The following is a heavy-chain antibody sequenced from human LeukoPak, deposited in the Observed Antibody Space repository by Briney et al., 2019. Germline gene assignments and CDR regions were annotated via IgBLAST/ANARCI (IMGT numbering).Heavy chain of an antibody. V-gene: IGHV1-2*02. Sequence: GASVKVSCKASGYTFTSFYMHWVRQAPGQGLEWMGWINPDSGGTNYAQKFQGRVTMTRDTSITTAYMELSRLTSDDTAVYYCARDLGYSRRYYDFSDWGQGTLVTVSS. D-gene: IGHD3-3*01. CDR3: ARDLGYSRRYYDFSD. CDR1: GYTFTSFY. CDR2: INPDSGGT. J-gene: IGHJ4*02.